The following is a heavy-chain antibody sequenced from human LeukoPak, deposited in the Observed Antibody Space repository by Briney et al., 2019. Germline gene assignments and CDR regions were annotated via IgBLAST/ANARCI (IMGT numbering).Heavy chain of an antibody. D-gene: IGHD2-15*01. J-gene: IGHJ4*02. CDR1: GFIVSSNY. CDR2: LYSDGTT. CDR3: AKNLRLLLWDY. Sequence: GGSLRLSCVASGFIVSSNYMSWVRQAPGKGLEWVSVLYSDGTTYYADSVKGRFTISRDNSKNALYLQMNNLRAEDTAVYYCAKNLRLLLWDYWGQGTLVTVSS. V-gene: IGHV3-53*01.